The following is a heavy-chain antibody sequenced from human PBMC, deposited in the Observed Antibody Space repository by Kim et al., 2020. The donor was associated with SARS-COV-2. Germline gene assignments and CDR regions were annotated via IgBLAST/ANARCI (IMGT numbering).Heavy chain of an antibody. CDR3: ARGPITTIGVVLYYYGMDV. CDR1: GGSFSNYY. D-gene: IGHD3-3*01. J-gene: IGHJ6*02. Sequence: SETLSLTCAVYGGSFSNYYWSWVRQPPGKGLEWIGEINHSGGTKYNPSLKSRVIMSVDTSKNEFSLNLNSVTAADTAVYYCARGPITTIGVVLYYYGMDVWGQGTTVTVSS. V-gene: IGHV4-34*01. CDR2: INHSGGT.